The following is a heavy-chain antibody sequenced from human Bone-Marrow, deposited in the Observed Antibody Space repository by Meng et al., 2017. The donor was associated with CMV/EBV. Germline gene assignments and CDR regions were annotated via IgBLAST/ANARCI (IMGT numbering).Heavy chain of an antibody. Sequence: ASVKVSCKASGYTFTSYGISWVRQAPGQGLEWMGWISAYNGNTNYAQKLQGRVTMTTDTSTSTAYTELRSLRSDDTAVYYCARGPAGIWSADYYYYYGMDVWGQGTTVTVSS. CDR3: ARGPAGIWSADYYYYYGMDV. V-gene: IGHV1-18*01. D-gene: IGHD3-10*01. J-gene: IGHJ6*02. CDR1: GYTFTSYG. CDR2: ISAYNGNT.